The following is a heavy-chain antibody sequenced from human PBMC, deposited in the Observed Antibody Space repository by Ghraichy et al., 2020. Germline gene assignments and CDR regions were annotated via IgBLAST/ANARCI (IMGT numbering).Heavy chain of an antibody. CDR3: ARLVNPAATPYYYYMDV. V-gene: IGHV4-59*01. J-gene: IGHJ6*03. Sequence: SETLSLTCTVSGGSISSYYWSWIRQPPGKGLEWIGYIYYSGSTNYNPSLKSRVTISVDTSKNQFSLKLSSVTAADTAVHYCARLVNPAATPYYYYMDVWGKGTTVTVSS. CDR1: GGSISSYY. D-gene: IGHD1-14*01. CDR2: IYYSGST.